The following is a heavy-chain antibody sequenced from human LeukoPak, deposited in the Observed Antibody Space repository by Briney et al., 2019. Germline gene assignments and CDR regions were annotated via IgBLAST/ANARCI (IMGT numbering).Heavy chain of an antibody. CDR3: AHSEVRGYYYDSSGYYSGGGYYFDY. CDR1: GFSLSTSGVG. V-gene: IGHV2-5*01. J-gene: IGHJ4*02. CDR2: IYWHDDK. D-gene: IGHD3-22*01. Sequence: SGPALVNPTQTLTLTCTFSGFSLSTSGVGVGWIRQPPGKALEWLALIYWHDDKRYSPSLKSRLTITKDTSRNQRVLRMTSRHPVDTAPYYCAHSEVRGYYYDSSGYYSGGGYYFDYWGQGTLVTVSS.